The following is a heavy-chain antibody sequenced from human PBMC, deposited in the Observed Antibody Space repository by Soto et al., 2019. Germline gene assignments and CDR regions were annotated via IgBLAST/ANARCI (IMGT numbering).Heavy chain of an antibody. CDR1: EGSINWSPDY. CDR3: VRATPGYPGRAFQI. J-gene: IGHJ3*02. V-gene: IGHV4-39*02. D-gene: IGHD2-15*01. Sequence: PSETLSLTCTVSEGSINWSPDYWGWLRQPPGKEPQWIASVHYTASTTYYNPSLKSRVTISVDTSKNQFSLNLRSVTAADTAIYYCVRATPGYPGRAFQIWGQGKMVTVSS. CDR2: VHYTAST.